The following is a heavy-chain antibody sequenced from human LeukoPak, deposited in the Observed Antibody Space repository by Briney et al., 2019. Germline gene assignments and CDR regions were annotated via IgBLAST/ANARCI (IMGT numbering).Heavy chain of an antibody. V-gene: IGHV4-59*01. CDR2: ISYSGST. D-gene: IGHD1-14*01. CDR1: GGSISSYY. J-gene: IGHJ4*02. Sequence: SETLSLTCTVSGGSISSYYWSWIRQPPGKGLEWIGYISYSGSTNYNPSLKSRVTISVDTSKNQFSLKLSSVTAADTAVYYCARDNSGFDYWGQGTLVTASS. CDR3: ARDNSGFDY.